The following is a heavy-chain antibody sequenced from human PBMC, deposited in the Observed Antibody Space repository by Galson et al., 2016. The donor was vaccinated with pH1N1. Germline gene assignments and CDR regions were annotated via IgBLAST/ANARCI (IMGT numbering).Heavy chain of an antibody. CDR2: ISGYNGNT. D-gene: IGHD4-17*01. Sequence: SVKVSCKASGYTFISYDISWVRQAPGQGLEWMGRISGYNGNTNYAQKLQGRVTMTTDTSKSTAYMELRSLRSDDTAVYYCARAGYGDYVGYFDYWGQGTLVTVSS. CDR3: ARAGYGDYVGYFDY. J-gene: IGHJ4*02. V-gene: IGHV1-18*01. CDR1: GYTFISYD.